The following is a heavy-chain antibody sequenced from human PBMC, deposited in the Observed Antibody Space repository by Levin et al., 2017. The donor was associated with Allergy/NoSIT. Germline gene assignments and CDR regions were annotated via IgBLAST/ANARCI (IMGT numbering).Heavy chain of an antibody. D-gene: IGHD2-15*01. CDR3: ARGRYCSGGSCYFAFDI. CDR1: GFTVSSNY. CDR2: IYSGGST. J-gene: IGHJ3*02. Sequence: GESLKISCAASGFTVSSNYMSWVRQAPGKGLEWVSVIYSGGSTYYADSVKGRFTISRDNSKNTLYLQMNSLRAEDTAVYYCARGRYCSGGSCYFAFDIWGQGTMVTVSS. V-gene: IGHV3-53*01.